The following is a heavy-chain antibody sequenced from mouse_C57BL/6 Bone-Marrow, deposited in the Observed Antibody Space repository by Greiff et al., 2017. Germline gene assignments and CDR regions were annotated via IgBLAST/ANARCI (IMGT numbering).Heavy chain of an antibody. CDR1: GFSLTSYG. Sequence: QVQLKQSGPGLVQPSQSLSITCIVSGFSLTSYGVHWVRQSPGKGLEWLGVIWSGGSTDYNAAFISRLSISKDNSKSQVFFKMNSLQADDTAIYYCARKGRGYPFAYWGQGTLVTVSA. CDR2: IWSGGST. CDR3: ARKGRGYPFAY. J-gene: IGHJ3*01. V-gene: IGHV2-2*01. D-gene: IGHD2-2*01.